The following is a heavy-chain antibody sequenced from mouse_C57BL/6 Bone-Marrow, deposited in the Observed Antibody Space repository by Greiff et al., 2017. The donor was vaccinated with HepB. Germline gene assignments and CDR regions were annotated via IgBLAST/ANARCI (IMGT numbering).Heavy chain of an antibody. J-gene: IGHJ4*01. D-gene: IGHD2-12*01. V-gene: IGHV5-12*01. CDR1: GFTFSDYY. CDR2: ISNGGGST. CDR3: ASPPYYNAMDY. Sequence: SGFTFSDYYMYWVRQTPEKRLEWVAYISNGGGSTYYPDTVKGRFTISRDNAKNTLYLQMSRLKSEDTAMYYCASPPYYNAMDYWGQGTSVTVSS.